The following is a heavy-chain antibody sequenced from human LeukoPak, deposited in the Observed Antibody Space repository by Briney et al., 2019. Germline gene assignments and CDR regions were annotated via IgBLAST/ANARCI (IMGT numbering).Heavy chain of an antibody. CDR2: INHSGST. V-gene: IGHV4-34*01. CDR3: ARWSYCSSTSCCPQYYYYGMDV. CDR1: GGSFSGYY. D-gene: IGHD2-2*01. J-gene: IGHJ6*04. Sequence: SETLSLTCAVYGGSFSGYYWSWIRQPPGKGLEWIGEINHSGSTNYNPSLKSRVTISVDTSKNQFSLKLSSVTAADTAVYYCARWSYCSSTSCCPQYYYYGMDVWGKGTTVTVSS.